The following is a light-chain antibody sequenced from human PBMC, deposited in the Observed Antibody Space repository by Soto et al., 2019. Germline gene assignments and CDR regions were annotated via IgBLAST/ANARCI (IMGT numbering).Light chain of an antibody. Sequence: QSALTHPASVSGSPGQSFTISCTGTSSDVGAYHSVSWYQQHPGKAPKLIIFDVSNRPSGVSNRFSGSKSGNTASLTISGLQAEDEADYYCSSFTDTGTVMFGGGTQLTVL. CDR2: DVS. CDR3: SSFTDTGTVM. V-gene: IGLV2-14*03. J-gene: IGLJ3*02. CDR1: SSDVGAYHS.